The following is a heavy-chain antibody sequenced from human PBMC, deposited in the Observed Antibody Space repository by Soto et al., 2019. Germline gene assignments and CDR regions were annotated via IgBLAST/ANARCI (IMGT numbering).Heavy chain of an antibody. CDR3: AKSEAGIAARPEVEY. Sequence: QVQLVESGGGVVQPGRSLRLSCAASGFTFSSYGMHWVRQAPGKGLEWVAVISYDGSNKYYADSVKGRFTISRDNSKNTLYLQMNSLRAEDTAVYYCAKSEAGIAARPEVEYWGQGTLVTVSS. D-gene: IGHD6-6*01. J-gene: IGHJ4*02. V-gene: IGHV3-30*18. CDR1: GFTFSSYG. CDR2: ISYDGSNK.